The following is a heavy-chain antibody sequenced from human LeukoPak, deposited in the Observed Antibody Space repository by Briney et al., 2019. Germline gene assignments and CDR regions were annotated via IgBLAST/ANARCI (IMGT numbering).Heavy chain of an antibody. CDR3: ARGADYDFWSGYPPKYNWFDP. CDR1: GGSISSDTYY. CDR2: IYSSGST. J-gene: IGHJ5*02. D-gene: IGHD3-3*01. Sequence: PSQTLSLTCTVSGGSISSDTYYWTWIRQPAGKGLEWIGRIYSSGSTNYNPSLRSRVTISVDTSKNQFSLKLSSVTAADTAVYYCARGADYDFWSGYPPKYNWFDPWGQGTLVTVSS. V-gene: IGHV4-61*02.